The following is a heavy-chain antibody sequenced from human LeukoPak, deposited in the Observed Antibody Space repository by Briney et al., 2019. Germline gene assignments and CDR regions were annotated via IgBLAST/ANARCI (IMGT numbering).Heavy chain of an antibody. CDR3: AGRYYYDSSGYMYFQH. J-gene: IGHJ1*01. V-gene: IGHV1-46*01. D-gene: IGHD3-22*01. Sequence: ASVKVSCKASGYTFTNYYIHWVRQAPGQGLEWMGLINPSGGSTSYAQKFQGRVTMTRDTSTSTVYMELSSLRSEDTAVYYCAGRYYYDSSGYMYFQHWGQGTLVTVSS. CDR2: INPSGGST. CDR1: GYTFTNYY.